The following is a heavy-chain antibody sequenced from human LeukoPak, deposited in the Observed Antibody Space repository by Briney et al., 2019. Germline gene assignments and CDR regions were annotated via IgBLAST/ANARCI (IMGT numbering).Heavy chain of an antibody. CDR1: GFSISSKY. CDR3: ARGGSYFDISGYYFY. J-gene: IGHJ4*02. V-gene: IGHV3-66*01. Sequence: GGSLRLSCAASGFSISSKYMSWVRQAPGKGLEWVSIIYSGGSTSYADSVKGRFTISRDNSKNTLYLQMNSLRTEDTAVYYCARGGSYFDISGYYFYWGQGTLVTVSS. D-gene: IGHD3-22*01. CDR2: IYSGGST.